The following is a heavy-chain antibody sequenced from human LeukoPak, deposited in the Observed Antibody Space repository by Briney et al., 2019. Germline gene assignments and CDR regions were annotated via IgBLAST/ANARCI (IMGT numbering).Heavy chain of an antibody. CDR1: GGSISSHY. J-gene: IGHJ4*02. CDR3: AISGYYDFWSGYSIDY. CDR2: IYYSGST. D-gene: IGHD3-3*01. V-gene: IGHV4-59*11. Sequence: SETLSLTCTVSGGSISSHYWSWIRQPPGKGLEWIGYIYYSGSTNYNPSLKSRVTISVDTPKNQFSLKLSSVTAADTAVYYCAISGYYDFWSGYSIDYWGQGTLVTVSS.